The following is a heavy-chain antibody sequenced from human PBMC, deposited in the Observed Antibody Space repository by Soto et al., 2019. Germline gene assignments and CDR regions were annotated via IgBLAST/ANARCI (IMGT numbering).Heavy chain of an antibody. Sequence: GGSLRLSCAASGFTFSSYGMHWVRQAPGKGLEWVAVISYDGSNKYYADSVKGRFTISRDNSKNTLYLQMNSLRAEDTAVYYCAKGVGVVVVAATPYYYYGMDVWGQGTTVTVSS. D-gene: IGHD2-15*01. J-gene: IGHJ6*02. CDR3: AKGVGVVVVAATPYYYYGMDV. V-gene: IGHV3-30*18. CDR2: ISYDGSNK. CDR1: GFTFSSYG.